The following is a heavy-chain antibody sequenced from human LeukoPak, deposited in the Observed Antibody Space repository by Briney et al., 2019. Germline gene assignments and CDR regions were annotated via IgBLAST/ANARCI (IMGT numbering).Heavy chain of an antibody. Sequence: GGSLRLSCAASRFTFSTYWMGWVRQAPAKGLEWVATIQQDGSVQHYLDSVKGRFTISRDNGKNSLYLQMNTLRAEDTAVYYCAGARGWEFSSWGQGTLVTVSS. CDR2: IQQDGSVQ. CDR3: AGARGWEFSS. V-gene: IGHV3-7*01. CDR1: RFTFSTYW. J-gene: IGHJ5*02. D-gene: IGHD1-26*01.